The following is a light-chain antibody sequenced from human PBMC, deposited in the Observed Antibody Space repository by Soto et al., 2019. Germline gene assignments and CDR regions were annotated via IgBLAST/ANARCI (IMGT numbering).Light chain of an antibody. J-gene: IGLJ1*01. CDR2: DVN. Sequence: QSVLTQPRSACGSPGQAVTISCTGTSSDVGGYIFVSWYQQHPGKAPKLMIYDVNKRPSGVPDRFSGSKSGNTASLTVSGLQAEDEADYYCVSFAGGTYVFGTGTKVTVL. CDR1: SSDVGGYIF. CDR3: VSFAGGTYV. V-gene: IGLV2-8*01.